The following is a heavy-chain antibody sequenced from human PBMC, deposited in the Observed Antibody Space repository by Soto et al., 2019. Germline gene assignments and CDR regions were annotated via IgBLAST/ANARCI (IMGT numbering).Heavy chain of an antibody. J-gene: IGHJ4*02. V-gene: IGHV3-23*01. CDR3: AKRGSGSYYDY. D-gene: IGHD3-10*01. Sequence: EVQLLESGGGLVQPGGSLRLSCAASGFTFSNYAMNWVRQAPGKGLEWVSVISGSGGSTYYADSVKGRFTISRDNSKNTLYLKMNSLRAEDTAGYYCAKRGSGSYYDYGGQGTLVTVSS. CDR2: ISGSGGST. CDR1: GFTFSNYA.